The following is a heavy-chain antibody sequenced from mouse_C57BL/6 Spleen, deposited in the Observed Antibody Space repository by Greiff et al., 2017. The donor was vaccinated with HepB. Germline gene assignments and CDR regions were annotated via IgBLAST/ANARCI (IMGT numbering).Heavy chain of an antibody. CDR2: IYPRSGNT. Sequence: VQLQQSGAELARPGASVKLSCKASGYTFTSYGISWVKQRTGQGLEWIGEIYPRSGNTYYNEKFKGKATLTADKSSSTAYMELRSLTSEDSAVYFCARRDGGGYYAMDYWGQGTSVTVSS. CDR1: GYTFTSYG. CDR3: ARRDGGGYYAMDY. V-gene: IGHV1-81*01. J-gene: IGHJ4*01. D-gene: IGHD2-3*01.